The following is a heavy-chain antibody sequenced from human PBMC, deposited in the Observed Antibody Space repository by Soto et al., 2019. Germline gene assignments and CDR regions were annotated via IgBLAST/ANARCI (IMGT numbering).Heavy chain of an antibody. CDR3: ARDSLSFSSRYGLPQH. J-gene: IGHJ1*01. CDR2: INSNGGST. V-gene: IGHV3-23*01. CDR1: GFTFSSYA. Sequence: PGGSLRLSCAASGFTFSSYAMSWVRQAPGKGLEWVSGINSNGGSTCYADSVKGRFTISRDNAKNTLYLQMNSLRAEDTAVYYFARDSLSFSSRYGLPQHWGQGTLVTVSS. D-gene: IGHD6-13*01.